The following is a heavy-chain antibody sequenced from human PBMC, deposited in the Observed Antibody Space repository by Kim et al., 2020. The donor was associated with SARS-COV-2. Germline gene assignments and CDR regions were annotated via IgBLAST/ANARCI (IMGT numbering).Heavy chain of an antibody. CDR1: GFAFSTYS. CDR2: VSGSSTIT. Sequence: GGSLRLSCAGSGFAFSTYSMNWVRQVPGKGPEWVSYVSGSSTITYYADSVKGRFTISRDNAKNSLYLQMNSLRVEDTAVYYCALSWFGEFNWFDPWGHGT. V-gene: IGHV3-48*04. J-gene: IGHJ5*02. CDR3: ALSWFGEFNWFDP. D-gene: IGHD3-10*01.